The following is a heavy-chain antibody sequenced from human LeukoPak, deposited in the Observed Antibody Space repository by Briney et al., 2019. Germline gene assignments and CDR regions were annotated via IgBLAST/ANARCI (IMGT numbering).Heavy chain of an antibody. V-gene: IGHV4-4*07. CDR1: GGSISSYY. D-gene: IGHD5-18*01. CDR2: IYTSGSA. J-gene: IGHJ4*02. CDR3: ARIVRDLRQLSGY. Sequence: SETLSLTCTVSGGSISSYYWSWIRQPAGKGLEWIGRIYTSGSANYNPSLKSRVTISMDTSKNQFSLKVNSVTAADTAVYYCARIVRDLRQLSGYWGQGTLVTVSS.